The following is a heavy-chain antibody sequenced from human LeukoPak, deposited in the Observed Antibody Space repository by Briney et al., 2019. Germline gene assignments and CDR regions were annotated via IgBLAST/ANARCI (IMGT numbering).Heavy chain of an antibody. CDR1: DFTFNRSA. CDR3: AKDLALEGYYYGMDV. V-gene: IGHV3-30*18. J-gene: IGHJ6*02. Sequence: GRSLRLSCAASDFTFNRSAIHWVRQAPGKGLEWVALISYDESDKYYADSMKGRFTTSRDNSKNTMYLQMNSPRAEDTATYYCAKDLALEGYYYGMDVWGQGTTVTVSS. D-gene: IGHD3-3*01. CDR2: ISYDESDK.